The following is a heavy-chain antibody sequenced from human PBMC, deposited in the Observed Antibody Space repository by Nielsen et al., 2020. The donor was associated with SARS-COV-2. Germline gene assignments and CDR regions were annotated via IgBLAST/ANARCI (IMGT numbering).Heavy chain of an antibody. J-gene: IGHJ4*02. CDR2: INPNSGGT. CDR3: SRGDFWSGYYLDY. Sequence: ASVKVSCKASGYTFTSYYIHWLRQAPGQGLEWMGRINPNSGGTNYAQKFQGWVTMTRDTSISTAYMELSRLRSDDTAVYYCSRGDFWSGYYLDYWGQGTLVTVSS. V-gene: IGHV1-2*04. CDR1: GYTFTSYY. D-gene: IGHD3-3*01.